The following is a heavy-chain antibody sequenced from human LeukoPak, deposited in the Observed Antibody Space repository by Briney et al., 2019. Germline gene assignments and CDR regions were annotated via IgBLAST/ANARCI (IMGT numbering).Heavy chain of an antibody. CDR1: GYSFSTYW. V-gene: IGHV5-51*01. CDR2: IYPRDSAI. J-gene: IGHJ4*02. D-gene: IGHD2-21*02. CDR3: ARRTYCGGDCYSPFDF. Sequence: GESLKISCKASGYSFSTYWIGWVRQKPGKGLEWMGIIYPRDSAIRSSPCFQGQVTFSVDKSISTAYLQWPSLKASDTAVYYCARRTYCGGDCYSPFDFWGQGTLVTVPS.